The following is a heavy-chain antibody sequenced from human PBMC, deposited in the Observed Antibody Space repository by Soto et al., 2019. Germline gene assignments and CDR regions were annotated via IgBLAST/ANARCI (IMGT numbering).Heavy chain of an antibody. CDR2: MYYSGRT. D-gene: IGHD4-17*01. V-gene: IGHV4-31*03. Sequence: SETLSLTCTVSGGSISSGGYYWSWIRQHPGKGLEWIAYMYYSGRTYYNPSLKSRVTISVDTSKNQFSLKLSSVTAADTAVYYCARNPYGDYGRPLSNWGQGTLVTVSS. CDR3: ARNPYGDYGRPLSN. CDR1: GGSISSGGYY. J-gene: IGHJ4*02.